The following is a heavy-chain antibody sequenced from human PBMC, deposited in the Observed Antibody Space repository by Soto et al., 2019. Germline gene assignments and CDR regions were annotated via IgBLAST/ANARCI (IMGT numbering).Heavy chain of an antibody. D-gene: IGHD6-13*01. CDR1: GGSISSSNW. CDR3: ARAGVEAAAGAIDY. V-gene: IGHV4-4*02. Sequence: SETLSLTCAVSGGSISSSNWWSWVRQPPGKGLEWIGEIYHSGSTNYNPSLKSRVTISVDKSKNQFSLKLSSVTAADTAVYYCARAGVEAAAGAIDYWGQGTLVTVSS. J-gene: IGHJ4*02. CDR2: IYHSGST.